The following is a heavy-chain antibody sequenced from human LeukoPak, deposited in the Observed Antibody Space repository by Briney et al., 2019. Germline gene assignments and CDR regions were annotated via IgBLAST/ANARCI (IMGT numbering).Heavy chain of an antibody. J-gene: IGHJ4*02. D-gene: IGHD3-9*01. Sequence: GGSLRLSCAASGFTFSRYWMSWVRQAPGKGLEWVANIKQDGSEKYYVDSVKGRFTISRDNAKNALYLQMNSLRAEDTAAYYCARDGVLRYFDWLYYFDYWGQGTLVTVSS. CDR2: IKQDGSEK. V-gene: IGHV3-7*03. CDR3: ARDGVLRYFDWLYYFDY. CDR1: GFTFSRYW.